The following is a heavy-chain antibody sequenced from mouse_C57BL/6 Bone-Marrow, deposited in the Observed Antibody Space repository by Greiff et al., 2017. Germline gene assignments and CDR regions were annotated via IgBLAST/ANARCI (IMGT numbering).Heavy chain of an antibody. D-gene: IGHD6-1*01. CDR2: ISYDGSN. J-gene: IGHJ3*01. CDR1: GYSITSGYY. V-gene: IGHV3-6*01. Sequence: VQLKESGPGLVKPSQSLSLTCSVTGYSITSGYYWNWIRQFPGNKLEWMGYISYDGSNNYNTSLKNLISITRDTSKNQFYLKLNSVTTEDTATYYCERAGCSGIAYWGQGTLVTVYA. CDR3: ERAGCSGIAY.